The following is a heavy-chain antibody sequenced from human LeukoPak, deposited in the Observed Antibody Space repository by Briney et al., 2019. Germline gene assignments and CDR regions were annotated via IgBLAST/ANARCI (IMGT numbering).Heavy chain of an antibody. Sequence: PSETLSLTCTVSGGSISSGSHYWSWIRQPAGKGLEWIGRIYTSGSTNYNPSLKSRVTISVDTSKNQFSLKLSSVTAADTAVYYCAREDRYCSDGSCYYWGQGTLVTVSS. D-gene: IGHD2-15*01. CDR3: AREDRYCSDGSCYY. CDR2: IYTSGST. CDR1: GGSISSGSHY. V-gene: IGHV4-61*02. J-gene: IGHJ4*02.